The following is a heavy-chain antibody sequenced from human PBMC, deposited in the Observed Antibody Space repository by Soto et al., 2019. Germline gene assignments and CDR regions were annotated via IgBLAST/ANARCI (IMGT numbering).Heavy chain of an antibody. D-gene: IGHD4-17*01. J-gene: IGHJ6*02. CDR1: GYSFTSYW. Sequence: PGESLKISCKGSGYSFTSYWIGWVRQMPGKGLEWMGIIYPGDSDTRYSPSFQGQVTISADKSISTAYPQWSSLKASDTAMYYCARSNDYGDYYYYGMDVWGQGTTVTVSS. CDR3: ARSNDYGDYYYYGMDV. V-gene: IGHV5-51*01. CDR2: IYPGDSDT.